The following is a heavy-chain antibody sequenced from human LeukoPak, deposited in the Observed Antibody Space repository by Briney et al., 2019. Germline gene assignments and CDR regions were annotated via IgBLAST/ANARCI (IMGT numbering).Heavy chain of an antibody. J-gene: IGHJ4*02. Sequence: GGSLRLSCAVSGLTLSSYWMHWVRQVPGKGLEWVSCINSDGSRTSYAVSVKGRFTISRDNAKNTVNLQMNSLRADDMAIYYCARAPWLHLDYWGQGIPVTVSS. CDR3: ARAPWLHLDY. CDR1: GLTLSSYW. D-gene: IGHD5-12*01. CDR2: INSDGSRT. V-gene: IGHV3-74*01.